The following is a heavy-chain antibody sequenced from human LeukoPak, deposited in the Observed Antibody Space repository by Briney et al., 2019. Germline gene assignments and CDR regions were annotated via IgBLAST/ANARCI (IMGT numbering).Heavy chain of an antibody. CDR3: AKGTGYYDSSGYYYFDY. CDR2: ISGSGGST. V-gene: IGHV3-23*01. CDR1: GFTFSSYA. D-gene: IGHD3-22*01. J-gene: IGHJ4*02. Sequence: PGGSLRLSCAASGFTFSSYAMSWVRQAPGKGLEWVSAISGSGGSTYYADSVKGRFTISRDNSKNTLPLQMNSLRAEDTAVYYCAKGTGYYDSSGYYYFDYWGQGTLVTVSS.